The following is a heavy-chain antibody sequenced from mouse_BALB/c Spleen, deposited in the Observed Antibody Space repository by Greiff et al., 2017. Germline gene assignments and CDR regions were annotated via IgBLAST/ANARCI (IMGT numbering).Heavy chain of an antibody. CDR1: GYSITSGYY. D-gene: IGHD4-1*01. V-gene: IGHV3-6*02. CDR3: ARELGPHYYAMDY. Sequence: VKLLESGPGLVKPSQSLSLTCSVTGYSITSGYYWNWIRQFPGNKLEWMGYLSYDGSNNYNPSLKNRISITRDTSKNQFFLKLNSVTTEDTATYYCARELGPHYYAMDYWGQGTSVTVAS. CDR2: LSYDGSN. J-gene: IGHJ4*01.